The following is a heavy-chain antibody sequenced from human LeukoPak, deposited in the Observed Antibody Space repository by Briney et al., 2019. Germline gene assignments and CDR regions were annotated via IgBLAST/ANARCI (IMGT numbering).Heavy chain of an antibody. J-gene: IGHJ3*01. CDR1: GYSFTSYC. CDR2: IYPGNSGP. CDR3: GMSGDRVPLQDDVFDV. D-gene: IGHD1-26*01. Sequence: GESLKISCKVSGYSFTSYCIGWVRQMPGKGLEWMGIIYPGNSGPTYSPSFQGQVTISVDRSISTAYLQWSSLQASDTAMYYCGMSGDRVPLQDDVFDVWGQGTMVTVST. V-gene: IGHV5-51*01.